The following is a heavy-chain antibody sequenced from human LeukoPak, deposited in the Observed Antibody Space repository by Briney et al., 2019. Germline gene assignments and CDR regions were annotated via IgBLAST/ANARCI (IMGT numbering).Heavy chain of an antibody. V-gene: IGHV4-30-2*01. Sequence: SQTLSLTCTVSGGSISSGGFYWSWIRPPPGEGREWIGDIYHTRGNDYNPPLKRRVTISVDKSKNQFSLKVNSVTASDTAVYYCARESAERSIRGLFDYWGQGTLVTVSS. J-gene: IGHJ4*02. D-gene: IGHD1-1*01. CDR2: IYHTRGN. CDR1: GGSISSGGFY. CDR3: ARESAERSIRGLFDY.